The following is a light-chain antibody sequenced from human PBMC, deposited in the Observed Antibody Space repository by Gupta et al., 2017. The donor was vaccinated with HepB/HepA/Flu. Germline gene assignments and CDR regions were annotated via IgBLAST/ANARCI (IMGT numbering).Light chain of an antibody. CDR2: DDS. V-gene: IGLV3-21*03. CDR3: QVWDSSSDNPLV. CDR1: NIGSKS. Sequence: SSVLTQPPSVSVAPGKTARITCVGTNIGSKSVHWYQQKPGQAPVLIVYDDSDRHSGSPERCSGSNSGNTATLTISRVDAGDEADYYCQVWDSSSDNPLVFGGGTKLTVL. J-gene: IGLJ2*01.